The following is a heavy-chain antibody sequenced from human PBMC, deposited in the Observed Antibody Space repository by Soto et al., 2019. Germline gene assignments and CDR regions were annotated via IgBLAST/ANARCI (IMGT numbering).Heavy chain of an antibody. Sequence: QVQLVESGGGLVKPGGSLRLSCAASGFIFGDYYMTWIRQAPGKGLEWVSYISSDGSTVNYADSVKGRFTISRDNANNSLYLQMNSLRAEDTAVYFCAGGGTLRAGWFDPWGQGTLVTVSS. D-gene: IGHD3-16*01. J-gene: IGHJ5*02. CDR2: ISSDGSTV. CDR3: AGGGTLRAGWFDP. V-gene: IGHV3-11*01. CDR1: GFIFGDYY.